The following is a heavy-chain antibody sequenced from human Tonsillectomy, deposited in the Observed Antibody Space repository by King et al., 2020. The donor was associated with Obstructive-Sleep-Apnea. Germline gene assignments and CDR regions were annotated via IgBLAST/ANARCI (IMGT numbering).Heavy chain of an antibody. CDR1: GFTFSSYS. V-gene: IGHV3-21*01. D-gene: IGHD2-8*01. CDR2: ISSSSSYK. J-gene: IGHJ4*02. Sequence: VQLVESGGGLVKPGGSLRLSCAASGFTFSSYSMNWVRQAPGKGLEWVSSISSSSSYKYYADSVKGRFTISRDNAKNSRYLQMNSLRAEDTAVYYCARGYCTNGVCFWGQGTLVTVSS. CDR3: ARGYCTNGVCF.